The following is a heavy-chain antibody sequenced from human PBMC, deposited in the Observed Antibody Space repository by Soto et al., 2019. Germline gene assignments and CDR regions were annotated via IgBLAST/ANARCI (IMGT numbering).Heavy chain of an antibody. CDR2: MNPDGSQT. V-gene: IGHV3-7*01. CDR1: GFTYNTYW. Sequence: GGSLRLSCVASGFTYNTYWMAWVRQAPGKGLEWVAYMNPDGSQTFYVDSVKGRFSIFRDNAKSTLYLRINSLRVDASAIYYCARESIVLSYWGQGTLVTVSS. J-gene: IGHJ1*01. CDR3: ARESIVLSY. D-gene: IGHD1-26*01.